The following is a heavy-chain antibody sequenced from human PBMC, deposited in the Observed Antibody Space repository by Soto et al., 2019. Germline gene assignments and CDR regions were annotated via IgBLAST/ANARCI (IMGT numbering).Heavy chain of an antibody. J-gene: IGHJ4*02. CDR1: GFTFNTYW. CDR2: IKEDASEE. Sequence: EVQLVQSGGDLVQPGGSLRLSCVASGFTFNTYWMTWVRQAPGMGLEWVAGIKEDASEEVYVDSVKGRFSISRDNAKNSVYLQLNSLRAEGTSVNYCATAISSPFSNFDSWGQGSLVTVSS. V-gene: IGHV3-7*01. D-gene: IGHD2-2*01. CDR3: ATAISSPFSNFDS.